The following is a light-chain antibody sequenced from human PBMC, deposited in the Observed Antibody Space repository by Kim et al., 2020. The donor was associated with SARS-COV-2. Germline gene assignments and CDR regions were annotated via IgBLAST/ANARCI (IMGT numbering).Light chain of an antibody. CDR2: SND. J-gene: IGLJ3*02. CDR3: AAWDDRLNGQV. Sequence: QRVTISCSGSSSNIGSNTVSCYQQHPATAPELLIYSNDQRPPGVPDRVSGSKSGTSASLAISGLQSEDEADDYCAAWDDRLNGQVFGGGTKVTVL. V-gene: IGLV1-44*01. CDR1: SSNIGSNT.